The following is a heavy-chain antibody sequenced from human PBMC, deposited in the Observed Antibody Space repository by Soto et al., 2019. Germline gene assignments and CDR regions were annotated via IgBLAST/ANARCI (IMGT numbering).Heavy chain of an antibody. D-gene: IGHD4-17*01. CDR2: ISASGATT. V-gene: IGHV3-23*01. Sequence: EVQLLESGGGLVQPGGSLRLSCAASGFTFSSYDMSWVRQTPGQGLDWVSVISASGATTYYADSVRGRFTISRDNSKNTLYLQMNSLRAEDTAVYYCAKGGTTVTTKNFDLWGQGTLVTVSS. J-gene: IGHJ4*02. CDR3: AKGGTTVTTKNFDL. CDR1: GFTFSSYD.